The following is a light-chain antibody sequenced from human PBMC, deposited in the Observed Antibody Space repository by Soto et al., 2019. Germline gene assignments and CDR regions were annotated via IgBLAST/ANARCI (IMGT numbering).Light chain of an antibody. V-gene: IGKV1-5*03. CDR1: QTISSW. Sequence: DIQMTQSPSTLSASVGDRVTITCRASQTISSWLAWYQQKPGKAPKLLIYKASTLKSGVPTRFSGSGSATEFTLSINSLQPDDFATYYCQQYGSYSRTFGQGTKVDIK. CDR3: QQYGSYSRT. J-gene: IGKJ1*01. CDR2: KAS.